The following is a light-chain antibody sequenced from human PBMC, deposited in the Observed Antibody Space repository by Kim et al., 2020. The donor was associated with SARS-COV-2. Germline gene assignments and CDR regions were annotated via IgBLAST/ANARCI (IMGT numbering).Light chain of an antibody. J-gene: IGKJ5*01. Sequence: VSPGERATLSCRAGQTINNFLAWYQQKPGQPPRLLVYDASNRATGIPARFSGSGSGTDFTLTITSLEPEDFAIYYCQQRNTRPPTFGQGTRLEIK. CDR2: DAS. CDR3: QQRNTRPPT. CDR1: QTINNF. V-gene: IGKV3-11*01.